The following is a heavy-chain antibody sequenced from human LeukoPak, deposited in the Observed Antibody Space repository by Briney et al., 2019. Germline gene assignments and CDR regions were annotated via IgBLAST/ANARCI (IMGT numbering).Heavy chain of an antibody. CDR1: GYSFTNYA. D-gene: IGHD5-24*01. CDR2: INTNTGNP. V-gene: IGHV7-4-1*02. Sequence: GASVKVSCKATGYSFTNYAMNWVRQAPGQGLEWMGWINTNTGNPTYAQGFTGRFVFSLDTSVSTAYLQISSLKAEDTAVYYCARDPPRGWLQIIGDYWGQGTRVTVSS. CDR3: ARDPPRGWLQIIGDY. J-gene: IGHJ4*02.